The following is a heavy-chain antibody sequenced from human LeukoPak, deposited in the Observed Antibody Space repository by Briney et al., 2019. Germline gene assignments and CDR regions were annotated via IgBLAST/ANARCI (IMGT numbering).Heavy chain of an antibody. V-gene: IGHV3-74*01. CDR3: ARTVGSQEY. Sequence: PGGSLRLSCVASGFTFSSYWMHWVRQAPGKGLVWVSRINSDGSVATYADSVKGRFTISRDNAKNTLFLQMNSLRLEDTAVYYCARTVGSQEYWGQGTLVTVSS. CDR1: GFTFSSYW. CDR2: INSDGSVA. D-gene: IGHD4-23*01. J-gene: IGHJ4*02.